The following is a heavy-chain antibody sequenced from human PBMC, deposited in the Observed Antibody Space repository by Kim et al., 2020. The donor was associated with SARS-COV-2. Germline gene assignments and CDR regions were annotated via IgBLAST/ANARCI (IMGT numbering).Heavy chain of an antibody. CDR2: ISSSSSYT. CDR3: AREVSSGWYSY. CDR1: GFTFSDYY. J-gene: IGHJ4*02. V-gene: IGHV3-11*05. D-gene: IGHD6-19*01. Sequence: GGSLRLSCAASGFTFSDYYMSWIRQAPGKGLEWVSYISSSSSYTNYADSVKGRFTISRDNAKNSLYLQMNSLRAEDTAVYYCAREVSSGWYSYWGQGTLVTVSS.